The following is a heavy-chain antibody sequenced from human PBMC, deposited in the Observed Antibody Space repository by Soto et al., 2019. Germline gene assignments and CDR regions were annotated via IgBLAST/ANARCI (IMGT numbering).Heavy chain of an antibody. J-gene: IGHJ2*01. D-gene: IGHD6-13*01. CDR2: TWYDGSNE. CDR3: ARAVRSSSWYFDL. Sequence: QVQLVESGGGVVQPGRSLRLSCAASGFTFSSCGMHWVRQAPGKGLEWVAGTWYDGSNEYYADSVKLRFTISRDNSKDTLYLQMNSLRAEDTAVYYCARAVRSSSWYFDLWGRGTLVTVSS. V-gene: IGHV3-33*01. CDR1: GFTFSSCG.